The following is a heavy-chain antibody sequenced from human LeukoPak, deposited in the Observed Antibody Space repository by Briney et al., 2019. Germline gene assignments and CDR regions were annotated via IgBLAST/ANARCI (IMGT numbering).Heavy chain of an antibody. CDR3: ARDELAGTRAFDI. D-gene: IGHD6-19*01. V-gene: IGHV3-30*03. CDR2: ISYDGSNK. CDR1: GFTFSSYG. J-gene: IGHJ3*02. Sequence: PGGSLRLSCAASGFTFSSYGMHWVRQAPGKGLEWVAVISYDGSNKYYADSVKGRFTISRDNSKNTLYLQMNSLRAEDTAVYYCARDELAGTRAFDIWGQGTMVTVSS.